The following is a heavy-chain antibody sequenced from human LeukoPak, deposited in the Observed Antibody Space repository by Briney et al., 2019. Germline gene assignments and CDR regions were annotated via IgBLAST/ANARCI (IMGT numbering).Heavy chain of an antibody. V-gene: IGHV4-38-2*01. Sequence: PSETLSLTCDVSGFSINSGYYWGWIRQPPGKGLEWIASVYHSGSTYYSPSLRSRVTTSVDTSKNHLALKLSSVSAADTGVYYCASTIEYSNSLRDYWGQGTLVTVSS. J-gene: IGHJ4*02. CDR1: GFSINSGYY. CDR2: VYHSGST. CDR3: ASTIEYSNSLRDY. D-gene: IGHD6-6*01.